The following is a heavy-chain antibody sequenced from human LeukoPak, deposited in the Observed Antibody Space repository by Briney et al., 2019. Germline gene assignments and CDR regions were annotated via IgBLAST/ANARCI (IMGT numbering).Heavy chain of an antibody. CDR3: ARVGRFGESYYYYYGMDV. D-gene: IGHD3-10*01. CDR2: INAGNGNT. CDR1: GYTFTSYA. J-gene: IGHJ6*02. Sequence: ASVKVSCKASGYTFTSYAMHWVRQAPGQRLEWMGWINAGNGNTKYSQKFQGRVTITRDTSASTAYMELSSLRSEDTAVYYCARVGRFGESYYYYYGMDVWGQGTTVTVSS. V-gene: IGHV1-3*01.